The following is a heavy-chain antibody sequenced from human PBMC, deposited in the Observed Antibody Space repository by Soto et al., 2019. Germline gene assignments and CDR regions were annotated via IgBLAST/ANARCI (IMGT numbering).Heavy chain of an antibody. CDR1: GYTFTNYA. J-gene: IGHJ5*02. Sequence: QVQLVQSGAEVKKPGASVKVSCKASGYTFTNYAIQWVRQAPGQGLEWMGWINSVNGNTKYSQRFQDRVTITRDTSATTAYMELSSLRSEDTALYFCARSIVVVPAAMSGFDPWGQGTLDTVSS. CDR3: ARSIVVVPAAMSGFDP. V-gene: IGHV1-3*01. CDR2: INSVNGNT. D-gene: IGHD2-2*01.